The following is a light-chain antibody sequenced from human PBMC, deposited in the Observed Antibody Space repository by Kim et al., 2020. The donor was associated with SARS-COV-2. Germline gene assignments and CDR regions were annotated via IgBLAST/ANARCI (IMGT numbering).Light chain of an antibody. CDR1: RGSSASYY. Sequence: NTVTRSCSGSRGSSASYYVQWYQQRPGNAPTTVIYEDNQRPSGVPDRFSGSIDSSSNSASLTISGLKTEDEADYYCQSYDSSNHWVFGGGTQLTVL. CDR3: QSYDSSNHWV. V-gene: IGLV6-57*02. J-gene: IGLJ3*02. CDR2: EDN.